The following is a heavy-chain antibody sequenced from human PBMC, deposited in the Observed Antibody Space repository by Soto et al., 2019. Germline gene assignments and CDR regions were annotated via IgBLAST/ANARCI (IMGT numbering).Heavy chain of an antibody. V-gene: IGHV4-30-4*01. CDR2: IYYSGST. CDR3: ARDADGSGTLK. Sequence: PSETLSLTCTVSGGSISSGDYYWSWIRQPPGKGLEWIGYIYYSGSTYYNPSLKSRVTISVDTSKNQFSLKLSSVTAADTAVYYCARDADGSGTLKWGQGTLVTVSS. J-gene: IGHJ4*02. CDR1: GGSISSGDYY. D-gene: IGHD3-10*01.